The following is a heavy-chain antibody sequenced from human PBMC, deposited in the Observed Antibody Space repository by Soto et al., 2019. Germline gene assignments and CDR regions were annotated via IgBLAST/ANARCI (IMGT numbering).Heavy chain of an antibody. CDR2: INSDGSST. D-gene: IGHD4-4*01. J-gene: IGHJ3*02. V-gene: IGHV3-74*01. CDR3: AISLTVTTTPGAFDI. Sequence: LRLSCAASGFTFSSYWMHWVRQAPGKGPVWVSRINSDGSSTSYADSVKGRFTISRDNAKNTLYLQMNSLRAKDTAVYYCAISLTVTTTPGAFDIWGQGTMVTVSS. CDR1: GFTFSSYW.